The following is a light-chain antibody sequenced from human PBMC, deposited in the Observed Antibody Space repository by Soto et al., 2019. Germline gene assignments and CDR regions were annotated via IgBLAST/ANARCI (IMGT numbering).Light chain of an antibody. CDR3: QKYSSVIT. CDR1: QGISNF. V-gene: IGKV1-27*01. CDR2: AAS. Sequence: DIQMTQSPSSLSASVGDRVTITCRASQGISNFLAWYQQKPGKVPKLLISAASTLQSGVPSRFSGSGSGTAFTLTITSLRPEDVATYYCQKYSSVITFGQGTRLEIK. J-gene: IGKJ5*01.